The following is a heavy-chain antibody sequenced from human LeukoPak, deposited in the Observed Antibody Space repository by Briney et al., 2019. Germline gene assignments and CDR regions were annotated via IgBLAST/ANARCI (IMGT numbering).Heavy chain of an antibody. CDR1: GFTFSYNY. J-gene: IGHJ2*01. V-gene: IGHV3-66*02. D-gene: IGHD3-22*01. CDR3: AKEEGDSSGSYYKYWYFDL. Sequence: GGSLRLSCEVSGFTFSYNYMSWVRQAPGKGPEWVSVIYRGGDTFYADSVKGRFILSRDSSKNTLYLQMNSLRVEDTAVYYCAKEEGDSSGSYYKYWYFDLWGRGTLVTVSS. CDR2: IYRGGDT.